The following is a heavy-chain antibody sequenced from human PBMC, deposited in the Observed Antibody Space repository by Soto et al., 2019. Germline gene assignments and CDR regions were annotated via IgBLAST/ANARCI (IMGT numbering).Heavy chain of an antibody. Sequence: ASVKVSRKASGYTFTSYYMHWVRQAPGQGLEWMGIINPSGGSTSYAQKFQGRVTMTRDTSTSTVYMELSSLRSEDTAVYYCARGQWGGPKIDYWFDPWGQGTLVTVSS. CDR1: GYTFTSYY. J-gene: IGHJ5*02. CDR3: ARGQWGGPKIDYWFDP. CDR2: INPSGGST. V-gene: IGHV1-46*03. D-gene: IGHD2-15*01.